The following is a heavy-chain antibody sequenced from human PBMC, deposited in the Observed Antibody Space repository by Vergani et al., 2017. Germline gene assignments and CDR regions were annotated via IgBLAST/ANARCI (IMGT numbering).Heavy chain of an antibody. CDR2: INPNSGGT. V-gene: IGHV1-2*02. Sequence: QVQLVQSGAEVKKPGASVKVSCKASGYTFTGYYMHWVRQAPGQGLEWMGWINPNSGGTNYAQKFQGRVTMTSITSIGTAYMELSGLTSDDTAVYYCARAPFRITAAEDYAFDVWGQGTLVTVSS. D-gene: IGHD6-13*01. CDR3: ARAPFRITAAEDYAFDV. J-gene: IGHJ3*01. CDR1: GYTFTGYY.